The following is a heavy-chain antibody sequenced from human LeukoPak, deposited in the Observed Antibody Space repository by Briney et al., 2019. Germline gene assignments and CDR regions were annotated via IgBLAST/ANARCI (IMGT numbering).Heavy chain of an antibody. J-gene: IGHJ3*02. CDR1: GASISSESYY. CDR3: ARSRTGWLLSADDAFDI. CDR2: VSPSGST. V-gene: IGHV4-61*02. Sequence: SQTLSLTCIVSGASISSESYYWSWIRQSAGKGLEWIGRVSPSGSTTYNPSLKSGVTISMDTSKNQVSLKLTSVTAADTAMYYCARSRTGWLLSADDAFDIWGQGTMVTVSS. D-gene: IGHD5-24*01.